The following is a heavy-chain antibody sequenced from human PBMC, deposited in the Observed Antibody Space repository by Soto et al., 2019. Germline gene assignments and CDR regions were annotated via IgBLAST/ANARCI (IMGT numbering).Heavy chain of an antibody. V-gene: IGHV4-39*01. CDR3: ARRGSGHTFDY. J-gene: IGHJ4*02. CDR2: IYDAGTT. CDR1: GASVSRIGFH. D-gene: IGHD3-10*01. Sequence: QVQLHETGPGLVKPSETLSLTCAVSGASVSRIGFHWGWIRQPPGQGLEWIGSIYDAGTTFYNPSLKSRVTISADTSKNHFSLRLTSLTAADTAVYYCARRGSGHTFDYWGQRTLVTVSS.